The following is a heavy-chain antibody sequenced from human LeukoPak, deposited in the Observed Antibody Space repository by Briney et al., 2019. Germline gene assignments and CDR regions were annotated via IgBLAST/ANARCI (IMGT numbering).Heavy chain of an antibody. CDR2: IYDGGIT. V-gene: IGHV3-66*01. CDR1: GFTVSTKF. J-gene: IGHJ4*02. D-gene: IGHD3-22*01. CDR3: ARFYDTSGYLDC. Sequence: GGSLRLSCAASGFTVSTKFMSWVRQAPGKGLEWVSVIYDGGITYYADSVKGRFTISGDNSKNMLFLQMNSLRAEDTAVYYCARFYDTSGYLDCWGRGTLVTVSS.